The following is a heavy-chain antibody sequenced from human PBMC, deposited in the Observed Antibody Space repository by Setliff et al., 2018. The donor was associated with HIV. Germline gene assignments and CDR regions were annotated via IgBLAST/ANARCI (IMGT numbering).Heavy chain of an antibody. V-gene: IGHV3-21*01. D-gene: IGHD6-13*01. CDR1: GVTFSSYS. Sequence: PGGSLRLSCAASGVTFSSYSMNWVRQAPGKGLEWVSSISSSSSYIYYADSVKGRFTISRDNAKNSLYLQMNSLRAEDTAVYYCAKDEGIAAAGSDYWGQGTLVTSPQ. CDR3: AKDEGIAAAGSDY. J-gene: IGHJ4*02. CDR2: ISSSSSYI.